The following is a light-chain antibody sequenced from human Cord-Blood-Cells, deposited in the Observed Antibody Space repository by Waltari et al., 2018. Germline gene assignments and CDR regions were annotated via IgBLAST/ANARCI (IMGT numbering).Light chain of an antibody. J-gene: IGLJ2*01. Sequence: SYALTPPPSVSVSTGQTARITCSGDALPKKYAYWYQEKSGQAPVLVIYEDSKRPSGIPERFSGSSSGTMATLTISGAQVEDEADYYCYSTDSSGNHRVFGGGTKLTVL. V-gene: IGLV3-10*01. CDR2: EDS. CDR1: ALPKKY. CDR3: YSTDSSGNHRV.